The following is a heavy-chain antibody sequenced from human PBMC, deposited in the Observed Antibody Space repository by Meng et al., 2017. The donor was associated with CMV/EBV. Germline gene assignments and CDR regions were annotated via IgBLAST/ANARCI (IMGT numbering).Heavy chain of an antibody. Sequence: GGSLRLSCAASGFTFSSYSMNRVRQAPGKGLEWVSSISSSSSYIYYADSVKGRFTISGDNAKNSLYLQMNSLRAEDTAVYYCARDQYYYGSGTSPGIYYYYGMDVWGQGTTITVSS. D-gene: IGHD3-10*01. CDR1: GFTFSSYS. V-gene: IGHV3-21*01. CDR2: ISSSSSYI. J-gene: IGHJ6*02. CDR3: ARDQYYYGSGTSPGIYYYYGMDV.